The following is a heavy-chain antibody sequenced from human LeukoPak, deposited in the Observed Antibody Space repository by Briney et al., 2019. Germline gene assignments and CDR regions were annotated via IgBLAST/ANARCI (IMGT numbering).Heavy chain of an antibody. CDR3: ARDGELAYFDY. CDR1: GYTFTGYY. Sequence: ASVKVSCKASGYTFTGYYMHWVRQAPGQGLEWMGWINPNSGGTNYAQKFQGRVTITADKSTSTAYMELSSLRSEDTAVYYCARDGELAYFDYWGQGTLVTVSS. CDR2: INPNSGGT. J-gene: IGHJ4*02. V-gene: IGHV1-2*02. D-gene: IGHD1-7*01.